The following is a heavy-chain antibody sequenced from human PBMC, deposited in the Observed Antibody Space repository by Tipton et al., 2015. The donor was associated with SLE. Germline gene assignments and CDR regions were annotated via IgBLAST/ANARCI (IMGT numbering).Heavy chain of an antibody. V-gene: IGHV4-4*02. Sequence: TLSLTCAVSGGSISSSNWWSWVRQPPGKGLEWIGEIYHSGSTNYNPSLKSRVTISVDTSKNHFSLKLSSVTAADTAVYYCARGEYGEGVDFDLWGRGTLVTVSS. CDR2: IYHSGST. CDR3: ARGEYGEGVDFDL. D-gene: IGHD4-17*01. CDR1: GGSISSSNW. J-gene: IGHJ2*01.